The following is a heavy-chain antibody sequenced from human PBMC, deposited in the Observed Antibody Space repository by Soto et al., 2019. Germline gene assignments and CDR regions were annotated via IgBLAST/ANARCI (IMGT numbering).Heavy chain of an antibody. D-gene: IGHD6-13*01. V-gene: IGHV3-48*01. J-gene: IGHJ4*02. Sequence: EVQLVESGGGLVQPGGSLRLSCAASGFTFSSYSMNWVRQAPGKGLEWVSYISSSSSTIYYADSVKGRFTISRDNAKTTLYLQMNSLRAEDTAVYYCGSLRGQLVPFDYWGQGTLVTVSS. CDR3: GSLRGQLVPFDY. CDR2: ISSSSSTI. CDR1: GFTFSSYS.